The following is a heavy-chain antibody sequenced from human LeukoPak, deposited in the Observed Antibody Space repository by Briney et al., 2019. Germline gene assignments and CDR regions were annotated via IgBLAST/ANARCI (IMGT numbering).Heavy chain of an antibody. CDR1: GYTFTSYD. Sequence: ASVKVSCKASGYTFTSYDINWVRQATGQGPEWMGWMNPNSGNTGYAQKFQGRVTITRNTSISTAYMELSSLRSEDTAVYYCATEGKMVRGVYTDYWGQGTLVTVSS. CDR2: MNPNSGNT. V-gene: IGHV1-8*03. D-gene: IGHD3-10*01. J-gene: IGHJ4*02. CDR3: ATEGKMVRGVYTDY.